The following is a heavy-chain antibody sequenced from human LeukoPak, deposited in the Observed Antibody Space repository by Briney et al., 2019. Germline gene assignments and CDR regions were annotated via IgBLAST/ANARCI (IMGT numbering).Heavy chain of an antibody. CDR3: ARSGRGDYYYMDV. CDR2: IYYSGST. Sequence: SETLSLTCAVSGGSISSGGYSWSWIRQPPGKGLEWIGYIYYSGSTNYNPSLKSRVTISVDTSKNQFSLKLSSVTAADTAVYYCARSGRGDYYYMDVWGKGTTVTISS. D-gene: IGHD5-24*01. V-gene: IGHV4-61*08. CDR1: GGSISSGGYS. J-gene: IGHJ6*03.